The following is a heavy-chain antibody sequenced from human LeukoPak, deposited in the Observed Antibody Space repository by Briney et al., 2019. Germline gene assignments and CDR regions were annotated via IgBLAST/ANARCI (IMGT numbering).Heavy chain of an antibody. D-gene: IGHD3-3*01. CDR2: FDPEDGET. V-gene: IGHV1-24*01. J-gene: IGHJ4*02. CDR3: ATADYDFWSGYSRPFIY. Sequence: ASVKVSCKASGGTFSSYAISWVRQAPGKGLEWMGGFDPEDGETIYAQKFQGRVTMTEDTSTDTAYMELSSLRSEDTAVYYCATADYDFWSGYSRPFIYWGQGTLVTVSS. CDR1: GGTFSSYA.